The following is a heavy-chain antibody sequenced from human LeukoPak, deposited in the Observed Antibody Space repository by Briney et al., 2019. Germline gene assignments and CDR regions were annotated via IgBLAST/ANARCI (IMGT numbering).Heavy chain of an antibody. CDR1: GFTFSDYY. J-gene: IGHJ4*02. D-gene: IGHD1-26*01. V-gene: IGHV3-11*01. CDR2: ISSSGSTI. Sequence: GGSLRLSCAASGFTFSDYYMSWIRQAPGKGLEWVSYISSSGSTIYYADSVKGRFTIPRDNAKNSLYLQMNSLRAEDTAVYYCARDPSLVGATQYYFDYWGQGTLVTVSS. CDR3: ARDPSLVGATQYYFDY.